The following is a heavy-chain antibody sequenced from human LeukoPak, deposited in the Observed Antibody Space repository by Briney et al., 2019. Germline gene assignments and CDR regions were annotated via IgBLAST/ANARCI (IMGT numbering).Heavy chain of an antibody. D-gene: IGHD4-11*01. CDR1: GGTFSSYA. J-gene: IGHJ4*02. CDR3: ASDHDYRAFDY. V-gene: IGHV1-69*05. CDR2: IIPIFGTA. Sequence: GASVKVSCKASGGTFSSYAISWVRQAPGQGLEWMGRIIPIFGTANYAQKFQGRVTITTDESTSTAYMELSSLRSEDTAVYYCASDHDYRAFDYWGQGTLVTVSS.